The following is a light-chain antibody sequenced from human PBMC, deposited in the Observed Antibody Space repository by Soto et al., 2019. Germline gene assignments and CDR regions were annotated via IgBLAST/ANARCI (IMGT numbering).Light chain of an antibody. CDR3: QQYENRPYT. Sequence: EIVMTQSPATLSVSPGERTTLSCMASQSVSSNLAWYQQKPGQAPRLLIYDAFSRAPGIPARFSGGGSGTDFTLTISSLQPEDNATYYCQQYENRPYTFGPGTKVDIK. V-gene: IGKV3D-15*01. CDR1: QSVSSN. CDR2: DAF. J-gene: IGKJ3*01.